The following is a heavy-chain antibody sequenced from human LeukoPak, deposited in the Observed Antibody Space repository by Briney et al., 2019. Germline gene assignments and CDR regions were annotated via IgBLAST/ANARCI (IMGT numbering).Heavy chain of an antibody. D-gene: IGHD7-27*01. CDR1: GFTFSSYS. V-gene: IGHV3-49*04. Sequence: GGSLRLSCAASGFTFSSYSMNWVRRAPGKGLEWVGFIRSKAFGETAEYTASVKGRFTISRDDSKSIAYLQMNSLKTEDTAVYYCTRDRGSSTLGDYWGQGTLVTVSS. CDR3: TRDRGSSTLGDY. CDR2: IRSKAFGETA. J-gene: IGHJ4*02.